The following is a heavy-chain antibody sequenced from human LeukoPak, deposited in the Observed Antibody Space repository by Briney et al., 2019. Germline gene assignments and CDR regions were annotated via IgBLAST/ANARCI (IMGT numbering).Heavy chain of an antibody. J-gene: IGHJ6*02. D-gene: IGHD2-2*01. CDR2: NNHSGRT. V-gene: IGHV4-34*01. Sequence: SETLSLTCAVYGGSFSDYFWGWIRQPPGKGLEWIGENNHSGRTYYNPSLKSRLTISVDTSKNQFSLHLSSVTPADTAVYYCARDVVVVPAAIHYGMDVWGQGTTVTVSS. CDR1: GGSFSDYF. CDR3: ARDVVVVPAAIHYGMDV.